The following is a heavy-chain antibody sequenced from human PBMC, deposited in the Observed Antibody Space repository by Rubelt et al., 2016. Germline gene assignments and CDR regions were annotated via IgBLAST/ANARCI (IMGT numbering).Heavy chain of an antibody. CDR3: ARGLVPYYYSGMDV. Sequence: IYYSGSTYYNPSLKSRVTISVDTSKNQFSLKLSSVTAADTAVYYCARGLVPYYYSGMDVWGQGTTVTVSS. V-gene: IGHV4-39*07. CDR2: IYYSGST. D-gene: IGHD3-10*01. J-gene: IGHJ6*02.